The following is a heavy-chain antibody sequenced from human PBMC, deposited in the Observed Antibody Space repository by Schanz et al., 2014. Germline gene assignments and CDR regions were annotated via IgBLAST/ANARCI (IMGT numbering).Heavy chain of an antibody. CDR1: TFTFSSDW. CDR2: ISASGGDT. J-gene: IGHJ4*02. V-gene: IGHV3-23*04. D-gene: IGHD6-25*01. CDR3: AKVRYSSGWRGDYFDE. Sequence: EAHLVESGGGLIQPGGSLRLSCAASTFTFSSDWMSWVRQAPGKGLEWLSVISASGGDTYYADSVKGRFTISRDNSKNTLYLQMNILRAEDTAVYYCAKVRYSSGWRGDYFDEWGQGTLVTVAS.